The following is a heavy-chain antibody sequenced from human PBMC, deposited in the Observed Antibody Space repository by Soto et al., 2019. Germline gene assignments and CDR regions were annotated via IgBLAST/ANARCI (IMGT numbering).Heavy chain of an antibody. D-gene: IGHD2-15*01. J-gene: IGHJ6*02. CDR3: ARDCGYGYGMDV. Sequence: SETLSLTCTVSGGSISSGGYYWSWIRQHPGKGLEWIGYIYYSGSTYYNPSLKSRVTISVDTSKNQFSLRAEDTAVYYCARDCGYGYGMDVWGQGTTVTVSS. CDR1: GGSISSGGYY. CDR2: IYYSGST. V-gene: IGHV4-31*03.